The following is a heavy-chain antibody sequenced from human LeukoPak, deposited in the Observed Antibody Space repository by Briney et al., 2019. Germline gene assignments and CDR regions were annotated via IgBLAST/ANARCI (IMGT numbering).Heavy chain of an antibody. D-gene: IGHD6-6*01. Sequence: GASVKVSCKASGYTFTSYDINWARQATGQGLEWMGWMNPNSGNTGYAQKLQGRVTMTTDTSTSTAYMELRSLRSDDTAVYYCARDVTEYSSSLDYWGQGTLVTVSS. J-gene: IGHJ4*02. CDR1: GYTFTSYD. V-gene: IGHV1-8*01. CDR2: MNPNSGNT. CDR3: ARDVTEYSSSLDY.